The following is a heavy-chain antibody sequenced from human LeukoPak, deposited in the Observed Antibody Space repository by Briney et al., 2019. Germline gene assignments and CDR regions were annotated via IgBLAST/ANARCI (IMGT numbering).Heavy chain of an antibody. Sequence: PGGSLRLSCAASGFTFSSYEMNWVRQAPGKGLEWVSCISSSGSTIYYADSVKGRFTISRDNSKNTLNLQMNSLRAEDTAVYYCATSKYSGSYWGQGTLVTVSS. D-gene: IGHD1-26*01. CDR1: GFTFSSYE. CDR3: ATSKYSGSY. V-gene: IGHV3-48*03. CDR2: ISSSGSTI. J-gene: IGHJ4*02.